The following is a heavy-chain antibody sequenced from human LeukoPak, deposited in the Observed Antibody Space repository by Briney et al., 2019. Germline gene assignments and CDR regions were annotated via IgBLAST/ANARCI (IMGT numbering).Heavy chain of an antibody. CDR2: ISYDGSNK. CDR3: ATDRDGGITMIVVVITTSPFDY. CDR1: GFTFSSYA. D-gene: IGHD3-22*01. J-gene: IGHJ4*02. V-gene: IGHV3-30-3*01. Sequence: GRSLRLSCAASGFTFSSYAMHWVRQAPGKGLEWVAVISYDGSNKYYADSVRGRFTISRDNSKNTLYLQMNSLRAEDTAVYYRATDRDGGITMIVVVITTSPFDYWGQGTLVTVSS.